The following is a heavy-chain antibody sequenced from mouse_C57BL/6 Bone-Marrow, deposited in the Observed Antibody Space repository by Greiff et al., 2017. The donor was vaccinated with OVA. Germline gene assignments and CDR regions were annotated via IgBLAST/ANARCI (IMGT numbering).Heavy chain of an antibody. Sequence: EVQLQQSGPELVKPGASVKISCKDCGGACTDYSMNWLKQSHGKSLEWIGDINPNNGGTSYNQKFKGKATLTVDKSSSTAYMELRSLTSEDSAVYYCATPRDYWGQGTTLTVSS. CDR1: GGACTDYS. CDR3: ATPRDY. J-gene: IGHJ2*01. V-gene: IGHV1-26*01. CDR2: INPNNGGT.